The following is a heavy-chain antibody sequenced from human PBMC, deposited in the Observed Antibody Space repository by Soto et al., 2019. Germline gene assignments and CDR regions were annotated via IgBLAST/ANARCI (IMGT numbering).Heavy chain of an antibody. D-gene: IGHD5-18*01. J-gene: IGHJ4*02. CDR1: KFTFSTYA. Sequence: PGGSLRLSCAASKFTFSTYAMTWVRQAPGKGLEWVSDISGSGDNTYYADSVKGRFTISRDNSKNTLYLQMNSLRAEDTAVYYCAKDPLEIQLWPKYYFDYWGQGTLVTVSS. CDR3: AKDPLEIQLWPKYYFDY. CDR2: ISGSGDNT. V-gene: IGHV3-23*01.